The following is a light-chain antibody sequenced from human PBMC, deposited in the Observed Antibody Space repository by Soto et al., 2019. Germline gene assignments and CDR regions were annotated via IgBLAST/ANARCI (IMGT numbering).Light chain of an antibody. CDR2: DAS. CDR3: QQRNKWTPVT. CDR1: PSVSNS. V-gene: IGKV3-11*01. Sequence: ESVLTQSPATLSWSPGERATLSCRASPSVSNSLAWYQHKPGQAPRLLIYDASNRATGVPTRFSGSGSGTDFTLTISSLEPEDFEVYYCQQRNKWTPVTFGGGTKVDIK. J-gene: IGKJ4*01.